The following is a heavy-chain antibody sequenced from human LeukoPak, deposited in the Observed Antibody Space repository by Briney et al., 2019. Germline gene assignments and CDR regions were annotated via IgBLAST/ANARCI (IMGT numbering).Heavy chain of an antibody. Sequence: ASVKVSCKASGYTFTGYYMHWVRQAPGQGLEWMGWINPNSGGTNYAQKFQGWVTMTRDTSISTAYMELSRLRSDDTAVYYCARVSPERYSGYHFDYWGQGTLVTVSS. CDR1: GYTFTGYY. V-gene: IGHV1-2*04. CDR2: INPNSGGT. J-gene: IGHJ4*02. CDR3: ARVSPERYSGYHFDY. D-gene: IGHD5-12*01.